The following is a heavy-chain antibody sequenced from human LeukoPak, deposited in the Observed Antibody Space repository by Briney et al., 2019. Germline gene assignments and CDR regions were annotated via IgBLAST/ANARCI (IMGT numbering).Heavy chain of an antibody. Sequence: GGSLRLSCAASGFTFSSCSMNWVCQAPGRGLEWVSSISSGSSYIYYADSVKGRFTISRDNAKNSLYLQMNSLRAEDTALYYCASQRITIFGVEDASDIWGQGTMVTVSS. CDR3: ASQRITIFGVEDASDI. CDR1: GFTFSSCS. V-gene: IGHV3-21*01. CDR2: ISSGSSYI. D-gene: IGHD3-3*01. J-gene: IGHJ3*02.